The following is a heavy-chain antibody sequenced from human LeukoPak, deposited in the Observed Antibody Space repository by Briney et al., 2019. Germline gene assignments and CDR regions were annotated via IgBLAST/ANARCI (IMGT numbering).Heavy chain of an antibody. D-gene: IGHD2/OR15-2a*01. CDR2: ISGSGANT. V-gene: IGHV3-23*01. CDR1: GFSFSNYA. Sequence: GGSLRLSCAASGFSFSNYATNWVRQAPGKGLEWVSAISGSGANTYYAGSVKGRFTISRDNSKNTLYLQMSSLRAEDSAIYYCPKELWGYCNSTACPISVDYWGQGTLVTVSS. J-gene: IGHJ4*02. CDR3: PKELWGYCNSTACPISVDY.